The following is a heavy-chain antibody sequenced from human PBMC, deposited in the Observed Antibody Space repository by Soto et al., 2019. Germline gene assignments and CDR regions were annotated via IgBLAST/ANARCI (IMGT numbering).Heavy chain of an antibody. Sequence: QITLKESGPTLVRPPQTLTLTCTFSGFSLTSGVGVGWIRQPPGKALEWLALFYCDDDKRYSPSLKNRLNITKDTSKNQVVFTMANVGPVDTATYFCAHIDPEIVTVGGHGGFDYWGEGTLVTVSS. CDR2: FYCDDDK. CDR3: AHIDPEIVTVGGHGGFDY. J-gene: IGHJ4*02. CDR1: GFSLTSGVG. D-gene: IGHD5-12*01. V-gene: IGHV2-5*02.